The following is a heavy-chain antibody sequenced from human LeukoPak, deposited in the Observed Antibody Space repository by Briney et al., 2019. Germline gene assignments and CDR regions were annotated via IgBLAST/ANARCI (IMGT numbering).Heavy chain of an antibody. Sequence: SGGSLRLSCAASGFRFSSFWMSWVRQAPGKGLEWVANINQVGSEKQYVDSVKGRISISRDNAKNSLYLQMNSLRAEDTAVYYCARESSIVVVVAGAPGMDVWGQGTTVTVSS. D-gene: IGHD2-15*01. CDR3: ARESSIVVVVAGAPGMDV. J-gene: IGHJ6*02. V-gene: IGHV3-7*01. CDR2: INQVGSEK. CDR1: GFRFSSFW.